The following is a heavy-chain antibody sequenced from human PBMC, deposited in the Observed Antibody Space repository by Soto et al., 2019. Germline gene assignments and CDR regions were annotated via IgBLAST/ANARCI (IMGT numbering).Heavy chain of an antibody. V-gene: IGHV3-33*01. CDR1: GFTFSSYG. J-gene: IGHJ4*02. CDR2: IWYDGSNK. Sequence: QVQLVESGGGVVQPGRSLRLSCAASGFTFSSYGMHWVRQAPGKGLEWVAGIWYDGSNKYYADSVKGRFTISRDNSKNTLHLQMNSLRAEDTAVYYCARDRYYYDSSGYYDYWGQGTLVTVSS. D-gene: IGHD3-22*01. CDR3: ARDRYYYDSSGYYDY.